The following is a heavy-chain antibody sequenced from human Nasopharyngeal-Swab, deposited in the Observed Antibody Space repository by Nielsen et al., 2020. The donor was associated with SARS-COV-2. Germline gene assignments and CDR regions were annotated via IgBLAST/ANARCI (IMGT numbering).Heavy chain of an antibody. Sequence: GGSLRLSCAASGFTFSTYAMTWVRQAPGKGLEWVSSISSSSSYIYYADSVKGRFTISRDNAKNSLYLQMNSLRAEDTAVYYCARDGGIQLWFLNWYFDLWGRGTLVTVSS. J-gene: IGHJ2*01. CDR2: ISSSSSYI. CDR1: GFTFSTYA. V-gene: IGHV3-21*01. D-gene: IGHD5-18*01. CDR3: ARDGGIQLWFLNWYFDL.